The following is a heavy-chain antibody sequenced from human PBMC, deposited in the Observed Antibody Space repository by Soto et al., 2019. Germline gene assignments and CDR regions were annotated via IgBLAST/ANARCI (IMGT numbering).Heavy chain of an antibody. Sequence: EVQLLEPGGGLVQPGGSLRLSCVASGFTFSSYAMRWVRQAPVKGLEWVSAISGSGGSTYYADSVKGRFTISRDNSKNTLYLQMNSLRAEDTAVYYCARRGSGSYYDYWGQGTLVTVSS. J-gene: IGHJ4*02. D-gene: IGHD1-26*01. V-gene: IGHV3-23*01. CDR1: GFTFSSYA. CDR2: ISGSGGST. CDR3: ARRGSGSYYDY.